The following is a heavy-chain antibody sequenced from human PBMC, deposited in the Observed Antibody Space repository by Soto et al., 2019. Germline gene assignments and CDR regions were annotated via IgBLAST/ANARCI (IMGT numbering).Heavy chain of an antibody. J-gene: IGHJ4*02. Sequence: QVQLVQSGAEVKKPGSSVKVSCKASGGAFNNYIFDWVRQAPGQGLEWMGGIIPMFGTPKYAQTFQDRVTISADVSTGTAYMELTSLRFDDTAVYYCARGRDQPPVVLYFDSWGEGTRVTVSS. D-gene: IGHD2-15*01. CDR2: IIPMFGTP. CDR1: GGAFNNYI. V-gene: IGHV1-69*01. CDR3: ARGRDQPPVVLYFDS.